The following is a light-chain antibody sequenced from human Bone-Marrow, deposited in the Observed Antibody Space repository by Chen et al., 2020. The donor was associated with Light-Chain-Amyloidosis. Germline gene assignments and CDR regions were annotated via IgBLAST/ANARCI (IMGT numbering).Light chain of an antibody. CDR3: QSADSSGTYEVI. J-gene: IGLJ2*01. CDR2: RDT. Sequence: SELTQPPSVSVSPGQTARITCSGDDLPPKYAYGYQQKPGQAPVLVIHRDTERPSGISERVSGSSSGTTATLTISGVQAEDEADSHCQSADSSGTYEVIFGGGTKLTVL. V-gene: IGLV3-25*03. CDR1: DLPPKY.